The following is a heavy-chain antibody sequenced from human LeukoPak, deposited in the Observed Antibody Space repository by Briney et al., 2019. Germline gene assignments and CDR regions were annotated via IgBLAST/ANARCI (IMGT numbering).Heavy chain of an antibody. J-gene: IGHJ3*02. Sequence: PSETLSLTCTVSGGSISSSSYYWGWIRQPPGKGLEWIGEIYHSGSTNYNPSLKSRVTISVDKSKNQFSLKLSSVTAADTAVYYCARGIYGSGSYRYYDSSGYGAFDIWGQGTMVTVSS. V-gene: IGHV4-39*07. CDR1: GGSISSSSYY. CDR2: IYHSGST. CDR3: ARGIYGSGSYRYYDSSGYGAFDI. D-gene: IGHD3-22*01.